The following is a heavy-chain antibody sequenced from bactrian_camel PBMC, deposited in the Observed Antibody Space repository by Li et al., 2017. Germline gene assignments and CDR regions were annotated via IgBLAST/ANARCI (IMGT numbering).Heavy chain of an antibody. V-gene: IGHV3S53*01. Sequence: VQLVESGGESTQAGGSLRLSCVASRDTDRFPFTCTGWFRQAPGKECEGVAVIDDDGSTNYADSVKGRFTISQDKAKNTVYLQMNNLKPEDTAVYYCATGVRTGAYCRPANPGPHDPEDYNSWGQGTQVTVS. J-gene: IGHJ6*01. CDR3: ATGVRTGAYCRPANPGPHDPEDYNS. CDR1: RDTDRFPFTC. D-gene: IGHD2*01. CDR2: IDDDGST.